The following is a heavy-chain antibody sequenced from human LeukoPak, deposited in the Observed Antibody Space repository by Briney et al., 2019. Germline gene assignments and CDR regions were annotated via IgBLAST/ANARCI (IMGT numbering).Heavy chain of an antibody. CDR3: ARTRLPYSSSSVAYYFDY. Sequence: AALRLSCAASGFTFSSYTMNWVRQAPGKGLEWVSSISTSSYIYYADSVKGRFTISRDNAKNSLYLQMNSLRAEDTAVYYCARTRLPYSSSSVAYYFDYWGQGTLVTVSS. D-gene: IGHD6-6*01. CDR1: GFTFSSYT. J-gene: IGHJ4*02. V-gene: IGHV3-21*01. CDR2: ISTSSYI.